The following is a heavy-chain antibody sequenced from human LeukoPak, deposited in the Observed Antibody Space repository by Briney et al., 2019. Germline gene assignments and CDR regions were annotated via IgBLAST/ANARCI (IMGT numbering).Heavy chain of an antibody. CDR2: INAGNGDT. V-gene: IGHV1-3*01. CDR1: GYTFTSYA. Sequence: GASVKVSCTASGYTFTSYAMHWVRQAPGQRLEWMGWINAGNGDTKYSQKFQGRVTITRDTSASTAYMELSSLRSEDTAVYYCARDSSEFRSLIPHWGQGTLVTVSS. J-gene: IGHJ1*01. D-gene: IGHD2-21*01. CDR3: ARDSSEFRSLIPH.